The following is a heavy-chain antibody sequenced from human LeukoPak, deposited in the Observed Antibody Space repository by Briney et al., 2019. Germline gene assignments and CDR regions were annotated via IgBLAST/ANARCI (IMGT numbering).Heavy chain of an antibody. D-gene: IGHD5-24*01. CDR2: IYTSGST. CDR3: ARERRDGYNWETYAFDI. V-gene: IGHV4-61*02. J-gene: IGHJ3*02. CDR1: GGSISSGSYY. Sequence: ASETLSLTCTVSGGSISSGSYYWSWIRQPAGKGLEWIGRIYTSGSTNYNPSLKSRVTISVDTSKNQFSLKLSSVTAADTAVYYCARERRDGYNWETYAFDIWGQGTMVTASS.